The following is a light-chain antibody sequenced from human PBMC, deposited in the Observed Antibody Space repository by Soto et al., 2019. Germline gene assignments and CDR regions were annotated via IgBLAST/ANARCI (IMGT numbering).Light chain of an antibody. CDR3: QHRRAWPVT. J-gene: IGKJ4*01. CDR1: QTVDTY. CDR2: DVS. Sequence: EIVLTQSPATLSLSPGERATLSCRASQTVDTYLAWYHQKPGQSPILLIYDVSDRATGIPARFSGSGSGTDFTLTISSLEPEDVVVYYCQHRRAWPVTFGGGTRVEIK. V-gene: IGKV3-11*01.